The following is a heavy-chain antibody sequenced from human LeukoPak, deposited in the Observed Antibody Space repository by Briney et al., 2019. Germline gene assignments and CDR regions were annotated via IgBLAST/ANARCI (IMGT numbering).Heavy chain of an antibody. D-gene: IGHD7-27*01. V-gene: IGHV3-7*01. CDR3: ARGVWAPFDS. CDR1: GFSISNLW. CDR2: IKQDGSEK. Sequence: PGGSLGLPCGASGFSISNLWVNWVRQAPGKGLEWVANIKQDGSEKNYVDSVKGRFTISRDNAKNSLILQMNSLRDEDTAVYYCARGVWAPFDSWGQGTLVSVSS. J-gene: IGHJ4*02.